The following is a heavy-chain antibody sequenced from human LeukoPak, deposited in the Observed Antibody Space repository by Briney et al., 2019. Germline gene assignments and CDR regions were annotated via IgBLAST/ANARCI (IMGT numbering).Heavy chain of an antibody. V-gene: IGHV3-72*01. Sequence: GGSLRLSCAASGFTFSSYAMSWVRQAPGKGLEWVGRTRNKANSYTTEYAASVKGRFTISRDDSKNSLYLQMNSLKAEDTAVYYCASLYGSGKRWVDPWGQGTLVTVSS. J-gene: IGHJ5*02. CDR3: ASLYGSGKRWVDP. D-gene: IGHD3-10*01. CDR1: GFTFSSYA. CDR2: TRNKANSYTT.